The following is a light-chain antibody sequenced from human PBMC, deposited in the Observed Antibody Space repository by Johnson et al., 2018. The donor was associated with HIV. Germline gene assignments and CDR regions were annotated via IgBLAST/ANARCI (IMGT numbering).Light chain of an antibody. Sequence: QSVLTQPPSVSAAPGQKVTISCSGSSSNIGNNYVSWYQQLPGTAPKLLIYYNNKLPSGIPDRFSGSKSGPSATLAITGLQPGDEADYYCGTWDSSLSAYVFGTGTKVTVL. CDR1: SSNIGNNY. V-gene: IGLV1-51*01. CDR3: GTWDSSLSAYV. J-gene: IGLJ1*01. CDR2: YNN.